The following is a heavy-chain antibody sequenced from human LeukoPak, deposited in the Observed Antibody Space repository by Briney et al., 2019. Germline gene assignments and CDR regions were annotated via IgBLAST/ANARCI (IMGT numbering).Heavy chain of an antibody. CDR1: GYTFTGYY. V-gene: IGHV1-2*02. CDR3: ARRGPYCSSTSCAFDI. J-gene: IGHJ3*02. CDR2: INPNRGGT. D-gene: IGHD2-2*01. Sequence: ASVTVSFKASGYTFTGYYMHWVRQAPGQGLEWMGWINPNRGGTNYAQKFQGRVTMTRDTSISTAYMELSRLRSDDTAVYYCARRGPYCSSTSCAFDIWGQGTMVTVSS.